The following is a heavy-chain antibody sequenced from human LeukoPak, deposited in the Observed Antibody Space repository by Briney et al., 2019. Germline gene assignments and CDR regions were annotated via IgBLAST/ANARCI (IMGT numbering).Heavy chain of an antibody. CDR1: GFTFSTYN. D-gene: IGHD2-15*01. Sequence: GGSLRLSCGASGFTFSTYNMIWVRQAPGKGLEWVSSISTGSYYISYADSVRGRFTIPRDDAKNSLYLHLNSLRADDTAVYYCATGAGLYDFWGQGTLVTVSS. J-gene: IGHJ4*02. V-gene: IGHV3-21*01. CDR3: ATGAGLYDF. CDR2: ISTGSYYI.